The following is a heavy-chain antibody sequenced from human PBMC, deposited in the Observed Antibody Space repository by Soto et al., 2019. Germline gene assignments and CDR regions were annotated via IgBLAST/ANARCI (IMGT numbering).Heavy chain of an antibody. CDR1: GFTFSSYA. Sequence: GGSLRLSCAASGFTFSSYAMSWVRQAPGKGLEWVSAISGSGGSTYYADSVKGRFTISRDNSKNTLYLQMNSLRAEDTAVYYCTKIILFMSGYDYFDYWGQGTLVTVSS. D-gene: IGHD5-12*01. J-gene: IGHJ4*02. CDR2: ISGSGGST. V-gene: IGHV3-23*01. CDR3: TKIILFMSGYDYFDY.